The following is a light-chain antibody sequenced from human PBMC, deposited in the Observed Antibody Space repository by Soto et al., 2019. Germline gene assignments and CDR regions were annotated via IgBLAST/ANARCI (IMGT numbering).Light chain of an antibody. J-gene: IGKJ1*01. CDR1: QSISTF. CDR3: QQSFTAPWT. V-gene: IGKV1-39*01. CDR2: TTS. Sequence: DIQMTQSLSSLSASVGDRVTVTCRASQSISTFLNWYQQKPGKAPNLLIYTTSTLHGGVPSRFSGSGSGTDFTLTISSLQPEDFATYYCQQSFTAPWTFGQGTRVEIK.